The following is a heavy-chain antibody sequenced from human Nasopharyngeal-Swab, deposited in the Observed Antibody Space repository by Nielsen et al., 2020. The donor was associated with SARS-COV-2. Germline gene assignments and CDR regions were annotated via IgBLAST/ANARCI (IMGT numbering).Heavy chain of an antibody. CDR3: ARLELGRVDY. J-gene: IGHJ4*02. CDR2: IYYSGST. Sequence: SETLSLTCTVSGGSISSSSYYWGWIRQPPGKGLEWIGSIYYSGSTNYNPSLKSRVTISVDTSKNQFSLKMSSVTAADTAVYYCARLELGRVDYWGQGTLVTVSS. CDR1: GGSISSSSYY. D-gene: IGHD3-3*02. V-gene: IGHV4-39*01.